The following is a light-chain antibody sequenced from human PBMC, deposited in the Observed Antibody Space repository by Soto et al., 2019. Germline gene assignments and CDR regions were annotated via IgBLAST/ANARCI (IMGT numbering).Light chain of an antibody. CDR3: MQSVQHPIT. J-gene: IGKJ5*01. CDR1: QSLLHSDGKTY. CDR2: EVS. Sequence: DIVLTQSPLSLSVTPGQPASISGKSSQSLLHSDGKTYFYWYLQKPGQPPHSLIYEVSNRFSGVPDRISGGGSGANFTLKISRVEAEDAAVYYCMQSVQHPITFGQGTRLEI. V-gene: IGKV2D-29*01.